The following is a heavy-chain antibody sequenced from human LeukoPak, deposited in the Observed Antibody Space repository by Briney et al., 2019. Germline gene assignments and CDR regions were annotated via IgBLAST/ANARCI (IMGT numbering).Heavy chain of an antibody. CDR2: IKEDGSEK. J-gene: IGHJ4*02. CDR1: GFNFRSYA. D-gene: IGHD3-22*01. V-gene: IGHV3-7*04. Sequence: HTGGSLRLSCAASGFNFRSYAMTWVRQAPGKGLEWVANIKEDGSEKHYVDSVKGRFTISRDNAKNSLYLQMNSLRAEDTAVYYCARGRFKSDSSGYSSFYHWGQGTLVTVSS. CDR3: ARGRFKSDSSGYSSFYH.